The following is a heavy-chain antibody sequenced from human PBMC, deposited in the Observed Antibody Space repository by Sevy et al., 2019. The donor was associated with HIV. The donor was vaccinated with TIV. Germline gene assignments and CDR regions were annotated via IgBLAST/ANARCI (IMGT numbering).Heavy chain of an antibody. D-gene: IGHD7-27*01. CDR2: IYYSGST. CDR3: ARDQRDPLGGDY. Sequence: SETLSLTCTVSGGSISSYYWNWIRQPPGKGLEWIGYIYYSGSTNYNPSLKSRVTISVDTSKNQFSLKLSAVTAADTAVYYCARDQRDPLGGDYWGQGTLVTVSS. V-gene: IGHV4-59*01. J-gene: IGHJ4*02. CDR1: GGSISSYY.